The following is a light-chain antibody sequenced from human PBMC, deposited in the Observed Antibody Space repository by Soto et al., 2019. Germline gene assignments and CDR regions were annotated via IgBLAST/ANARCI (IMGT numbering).Light chain of an antibody. Sequence: DIPMTQSPSSLSASVGDRVTITCRASQAIRNSLAWYQQKPGKVPSLLIYAASTLQPGVPSRFSGSGSGTDFTLTISSLQPEDVATYYCQKYFISPFTFGPGTKLGIK. CDR3: QKYFISPFT. CDR2: AAS. V-gene: IGKV1-27*01. J-gene: IGKJ3*01. CDR1: QAIRNS.